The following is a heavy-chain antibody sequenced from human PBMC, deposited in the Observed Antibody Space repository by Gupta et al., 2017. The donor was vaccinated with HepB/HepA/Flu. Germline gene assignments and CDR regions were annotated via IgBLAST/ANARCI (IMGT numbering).Heavy chain of an antibody. Sequence: EVHLVESGGGLVKPGGSLRLSCAASGFNFIDYSMNWLRQAPGKGLEWVSSMSTSGKYKYFADSVKGRFTISRDNANTSLFLQMNILRAEDTAVYFCARDGLKAARGGNFDSWGQGTLVSVSS. D-gene: IGHD6-6*01. CDR2: MSTSGKYK. CDR1: GFNFIDYS. V-gene: IGHV3-21*01. CDR3: ARDGLKAARGGNFDS. J-gene: IGHJ4*02.